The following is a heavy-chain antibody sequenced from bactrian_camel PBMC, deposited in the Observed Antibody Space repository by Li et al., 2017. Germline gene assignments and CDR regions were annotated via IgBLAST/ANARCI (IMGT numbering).Heavy chain of an antibody. D-gene: IGHD3*01. CDR3: AVLDSYCRGGVCSCQYVYNY. Sequence: QLVESGGGSVQAGGSLRLSCAASGYTYSSNCMGWFRQVPGKEREGVAAIAPSTGSTYYDDSIKGRIAVSHVNSNKTMHLQMNSLKPEDTAVYYCAVLDSYCRGGVCSCQYVYNYYGQGTQVTVS. CDR2: IAPSTGST. V-gene: IGHV3S28*01. J-gene: IGHJ4*01. CDR1: GYTYSSNC.